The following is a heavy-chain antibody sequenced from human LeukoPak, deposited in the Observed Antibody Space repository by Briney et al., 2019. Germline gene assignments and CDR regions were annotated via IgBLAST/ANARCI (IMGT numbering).Heavy chain of an antibody. Sequence: GGSLRLSCAASGFTFSLYAMHWVRQAPGKGLQWVAVISYDGNHKYYADSVRGRITISRDNSKNTVDLQMNSLRAEDTAVYYCARESDAFDIWGQGTMVTVSS. CDR1: GFTFSLYA. CDR2: ISYDGNHK. V-gene: IGHV3-30-3*01. J-gene: IGHJ3*02. CDR3: ARESDAFDI.